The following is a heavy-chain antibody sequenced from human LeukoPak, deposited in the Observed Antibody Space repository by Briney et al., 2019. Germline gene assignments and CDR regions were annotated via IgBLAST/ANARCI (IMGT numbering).Heavy chain of an antibody. CDR1: GGSISSYY. D-gene: IGHD5-24*01. CDR2: IYYSGST. J-gene: IGHJ4*02. Sequence: KASETLSLTCTVSGGSISSYYWSWIRQPPGKGLEWIGYIYYSGSTNYNPSLKSRVTISVDTSKNQFSLKLSSVTAADTAVYYCASFRDGVYYFDYWGQGTLVTVSS. CDR3: ASFRDGVYYFDY. V-gene: IGHV4-59*01.